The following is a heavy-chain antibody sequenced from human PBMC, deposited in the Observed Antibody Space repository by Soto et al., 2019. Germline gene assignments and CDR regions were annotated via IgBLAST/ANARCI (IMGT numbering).Heavy chain of an antibody. Sequence: EVQLVEFGGGLVQPGGSLRLSCAASGLAFSTHWMTWVRQAPGKGLEWVANINQDGTEKYYVDSVKGRFTISRDNAKNSRYLQMNSLTAEDTALYYCATRPHKVHYYVGVFDFWGQGALVTVAS. V-gene: IGHV3-7*01. CDR1: GLAFSTHW. J-gene: IGHJ4*02. CDR3: ATRPHKVHYYVGVFDF. CDR2: INQDGTEK. D-gene: IGHD3-16*01.